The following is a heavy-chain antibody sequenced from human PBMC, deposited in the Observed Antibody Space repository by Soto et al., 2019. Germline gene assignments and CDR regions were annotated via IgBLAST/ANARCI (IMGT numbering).Heavy chain of an antibody. Sequence: QVQRVHSGAEVKKPGASVKVSCKASGYTFTSYDINWVRQATGQGLEWMGWMNPNSGNTGYAQKFPGRVTMTRNTDISTADMELSSLRSEDTAVYYCARSIAAAGFFYYYYGMDVWGQGTTVTVSS. J-gene: IGHJ6*02. D-gene: IGHD6-13*01. CDR3: ARSIAAAGFFYYYYGMDV. CDR2: MNPNSGNT. V-gene: IGHV1-8*01. CDR1: GYTFTSYD.